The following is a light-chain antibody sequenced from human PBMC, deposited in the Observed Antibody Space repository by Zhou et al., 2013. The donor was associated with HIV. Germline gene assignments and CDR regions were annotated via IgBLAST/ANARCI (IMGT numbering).Light chain of an antibody. V-gene: IGKV3-11*01. CDR3: QQRYNWPPFT. Sequence: EIVLTQSPATLSLSPGERATLSCRASQSISSNFLAWYQQKPGQAPRLLIYDASKRATGIPARFSGSGSGTDFTLTISSLEAEDFAVYYCQQRYNWPPFTFGPGTKVIS. CDR1: QSISSN. J-gene: IGKJ3*01. CDR2: DAS.